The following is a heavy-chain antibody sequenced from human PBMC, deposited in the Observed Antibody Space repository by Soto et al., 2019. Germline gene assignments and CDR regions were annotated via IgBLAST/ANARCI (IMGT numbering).Heavy chain of an antibody. V-gene: IGHV3-23*01. Sequence: AGSLRLSCAASGFTFSSYAMSWVRQAPGKGLEWVSAISGSGGSTYYADSVKGRFTISRDNSKNTLYLQMNSLRAEDTAVYYCAKAKYLDYGDSSMDVWGKGTTVTVSS. D-gene: IGHD4-17*01. J-gene: IGHJ6*03. CDR1: GFTFSSYA. CDR3: AKAKYLDYGDSSMDV. CDR2: ISGSGGST.